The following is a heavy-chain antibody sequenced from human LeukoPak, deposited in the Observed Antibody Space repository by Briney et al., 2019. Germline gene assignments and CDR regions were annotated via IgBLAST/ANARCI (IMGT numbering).Heavy chain of an antibody. J-gene: IGHJ5*02. D-gene: IGHD2-15*01. CDR2: IYYIGST. CDR1: GVSLGSYY. V-gene: IGHV4-59*01. CDR3: AREGLQGWFDP. Sequence: PSETLSLTCTVSGVSLGSYYWSWLRQPPGKGLEWIGYIYYIGSTNYNPSLRSRVTVSVDTSKNQFSLKLTSVTAGDTAVYYCAREGLQGWFDPWGQGTLVTVSS.